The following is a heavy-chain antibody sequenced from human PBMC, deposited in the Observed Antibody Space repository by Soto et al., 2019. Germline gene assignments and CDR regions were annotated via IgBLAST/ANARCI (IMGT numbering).Heavy chain of an antibody. J-gene: IGHJ4*02. CDR1: GYTFTSYA. CDR2: INAGNGNT. Sequence: QVPLVQSGAEVKKPGASVKVSCKASGYTFTSYAMHWVRQAPGQRLEWMGWINAGNGNTKYSQKFQGRVTITRDTSASTVYMELSSLRSEDTAVYYCARDIVVVPAAFVARGFDYWGQGTLVTVSS. V-gene: IGHV1-3*01. CDR3: ARDIVVVPAAFVARGFDY. D-gene: IGHD2-2*01.